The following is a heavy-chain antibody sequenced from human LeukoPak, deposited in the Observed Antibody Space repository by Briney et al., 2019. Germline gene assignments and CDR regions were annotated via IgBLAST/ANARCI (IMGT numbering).Heavy chain of an antibody. CDR2: IYYSGST. CDR1: GGSISSYY. D-gene: IGHD4-11*01. Sequence: SETLSLTCTVSGGSISSYYWSWIRQPPGKGLEWIGYIYYSGSTNYNPSLESRVTISVDTSKNQFSLKLTSVTAADTAVYYCARGSNLVKWGQGTLVTVSS. J-gene: IGHJ4*02. V-gene: IGHV4-59*08. CDR3: ARGSNLVK.